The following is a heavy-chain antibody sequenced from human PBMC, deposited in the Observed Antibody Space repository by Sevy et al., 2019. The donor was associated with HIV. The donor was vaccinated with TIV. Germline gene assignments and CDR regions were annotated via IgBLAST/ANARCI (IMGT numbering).Heavy chain of an antibody. V-gene: IGHV3-48*02. J-gene: IGHJ4*02. CDR1: GFTFSTYG. D-gene: IGHD3-16*02. Sequence: GGSLRLSCAASGFTFSTYGMNWVRQAPGKGLEWISYISPTSGDIYYADSVRGRFTVSRDNVGNSMYLQMNGLTDEDTALYYCAGVVWGSYRYDDLWGQGTLVTVSS. CDR2: ISPTSGDI. CDR3: AGVVWGSYRYDDL.